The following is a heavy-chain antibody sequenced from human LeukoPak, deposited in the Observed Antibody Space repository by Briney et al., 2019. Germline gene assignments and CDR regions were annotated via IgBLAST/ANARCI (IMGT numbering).Heavy chain of an antibody. D-gene: IGHD5-18*01. CDR2: IIRIFGIA. V-gene: IGHV1-69*04. CDR1: GGTFSSYA. Sequence: SVKLSCKASGGTFSSYAISWVRQATGQGLEWMGRIIRIFGIANYAQKFQGRVTITADKSTSTAYMELSSLRSEDTAVYYCASGDSGYSYGYSYYYYGMDVWGQGTTVTVSS. J-gene: IGHJ6*02. CDR3: ASGDSGYSYGYSYYYYGMDV.